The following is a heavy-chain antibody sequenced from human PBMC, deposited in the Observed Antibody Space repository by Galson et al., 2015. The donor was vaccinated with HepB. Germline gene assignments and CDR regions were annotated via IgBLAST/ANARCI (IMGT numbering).Heavy chain of an antibody. J-gene: IGHJ6*02. CDR3: ASINTITMMPPSYYYGMDV. Sequence: SVKVSCKASGYTFTSYYMHWVRQAPGQGLEWMGIINPSGGSTSYAQKFQGRVTMTRDTSTSTVYMELSGLRSEDTAVYYCASINTITMMPPSYYYGMDVWGQGTTVTVSS. CDR1: GYTFTSYY. CDR2: INPSGGST. V-gene: IGHV1-46*01. D-gene: IGHD3-22*01.